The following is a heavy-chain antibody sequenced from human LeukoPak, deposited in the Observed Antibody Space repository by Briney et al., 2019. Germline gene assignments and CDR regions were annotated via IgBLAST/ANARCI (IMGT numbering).Heavy chain of an antibody. Sequence: GGSLRLSCVASGLTVSSNYMSWVRQAPGKGLEWVSVIYSGNSTYYADSVKGRFTISRDNSKNTLYLQMNSLRAEDTAVYYCARDRAEGMATIIDAFDIRGQGTMVTVSS. CDR3: ARDRAEGMATIIDAFDI. D-gene: IGHD5-24*01. J-gene: IGHJ3*02. CDR1: GLTVSSNY. V-gene: IGHV3-66*01. CDR2: IYSGNST.